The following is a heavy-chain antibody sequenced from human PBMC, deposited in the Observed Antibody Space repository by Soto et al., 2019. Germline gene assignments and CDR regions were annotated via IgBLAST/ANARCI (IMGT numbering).Heavy chain of an antibody. CDR3: ARDPAAYDPDDAFDI. V-gene: IGHV3-30-3*01. Sequence: GGSLRVSCAAAGFTCSSYAMHWVRQAPGKGLEWVAVISYDGSNKYYADSVKGRFTISRDNSKNTLYLQMNSLRAEDTAVYYCARDPAAYDPDDAFDIWGQGTMVTVSS. D-gene: IGHD6-13*01. CDR2: ISYDGSNK. CDR1: GFTCSSYA. J-gene: IGHJ3*02.